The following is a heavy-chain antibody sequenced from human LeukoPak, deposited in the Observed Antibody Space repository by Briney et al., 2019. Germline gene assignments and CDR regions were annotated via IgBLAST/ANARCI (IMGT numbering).Heavy chain of an antibody. CDR3: ARAGSSGYYHLFQSWFDP. CDR2: IIPIFGTA. D-gene: IGHD3-22*01. Sequence: ASVKVSCKASGGTFSSYAISWVRQAPGQGLEWMGGIIPIFGTANYAQKFQGRVTITTDESTSTAYMELSSLRSEDTAVYYCARAGSSGYYHLFQSWFDPWGQGTLVTVSS. J-gene: IGHJ5*02. CDR1: GGTFSSYA. V-gene: IGHV1-69*05.